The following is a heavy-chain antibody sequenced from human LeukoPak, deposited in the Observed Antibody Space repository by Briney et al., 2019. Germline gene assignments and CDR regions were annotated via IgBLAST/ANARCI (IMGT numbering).Heavy chain of an antibody. CDR3: ARATEHSSSSLGLDY. D-gene: IGHD6-6*01. CDR1: GYTFTSYY. J-gene: IGHJ4*02. Sequence: ASVKVSCKASGYTFTSYYMHWVRQAPGQGLEWMGIINPSGGSTSYAQKFQGRVTMTRDMSTSTVYMELSSLRSEDTAVYYCARATEHSSSSLGLDYWGQGTLVTVSS. V-gene: IGHV1-46*01. CDR2: INPSGGST.